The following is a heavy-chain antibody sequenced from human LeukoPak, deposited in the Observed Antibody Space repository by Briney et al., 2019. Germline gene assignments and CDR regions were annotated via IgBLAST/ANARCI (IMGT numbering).Heavy chain of an antibody. Sequence: ASVKVSCKASGYTFTGYYMHWVRQAPGQGLEWMGWINPNSGGTNYAQKFQGWVTMTRDTSISTAYMELSRLRSDDTAVYYCAREYYYDSSGHFDYWGQGTLVTVSS. J-gene: IGHJ4*02. V-gene: IGHV1-2*04. D-gene: IGHD3-22*01. CDR2: INPNSGGT. CDR1: GYTFTGYY. CDR3: AREYYYDSSGHFDY.